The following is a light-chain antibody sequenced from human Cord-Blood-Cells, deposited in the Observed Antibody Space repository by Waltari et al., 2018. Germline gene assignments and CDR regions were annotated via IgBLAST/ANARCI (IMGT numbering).Light chain of an antibody. CDR3: QQSYSTPYS. Sequence: DIQMTQSPSSLSASVGDRITITCRASQSISSYLYRYQQKPGKAPKLLIYAASSLQSGVPSMFSGSGSGTDFTLTISSLQPEDFATYYCQQSYSTPYSFGQGTKLEIK. CDR1: QSISSY. CDR2: AAS. V-gene: IGKV1-39*01. J-gene: IGKJ2*03.